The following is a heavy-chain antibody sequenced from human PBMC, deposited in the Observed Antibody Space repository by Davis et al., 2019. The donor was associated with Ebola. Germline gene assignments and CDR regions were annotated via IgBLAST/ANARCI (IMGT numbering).Heavy chain of an antibody. V-gene: IGHV4-38-2*02. CDR3: ARGSTIFGVVILLDYYYYGMDV. CDR1: GYSISSDYY. J-gene: IGHJ6*04. D-gene: IGHD3-3*01. Sequence: GSLRLSCSVSGYSISSDYYWGWIRQPPGKRLEWIANIYHSGTTYYNPSLKSRVTISVDTSKNQFSLKLSSVTAADTAVYYCARGSTIFGVVILLDYYYYGMDVWGKGTTVTVSS. CDR2: IYHSGTT.